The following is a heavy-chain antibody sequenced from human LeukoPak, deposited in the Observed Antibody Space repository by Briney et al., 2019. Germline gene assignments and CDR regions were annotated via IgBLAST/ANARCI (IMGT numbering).Heavy chain of an antibody. J-gene: IGHJ4*02. CDR1: GFTFSRSW. CDR2: IKQDGSEK. Sequence: PGGSLRLSCAASGFTFSRSWMTWVRQAPGKGLQGVANIKQDGSEKYYLDSVKGRFTISKDNAKNSLYLQMNSLRAEDTAVYYCAKLGDLFDYWGQGTLVTVSS. V-gene: IGHV3-7*01. D-gene: IGHD3-10*01. CDR3: AKLGDLFDY.